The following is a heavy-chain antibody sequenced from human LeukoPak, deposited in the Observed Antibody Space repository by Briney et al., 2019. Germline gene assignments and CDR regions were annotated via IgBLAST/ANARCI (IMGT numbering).Heavy chain of an antibody. Sequence: ASVKVSCKASGYTFTGYYMHWVRQAPGQGLEWMGWINPNSGGTNYAQNFQGRVTMTRDTSISTAYMDLSRLRSDDTAVYYCARVLWSEGLLEWFGTDGFDIWGQGTMVTVSS. CDR1: GYTFTGYY. D-gene: IGHD3-3*01. CDR2: INPNSGGT. J-gene: IGHJ3*02. V-gene: IGHV1-2*02. CDR3: ARVLWSEGLLEWFGTDGFDI.